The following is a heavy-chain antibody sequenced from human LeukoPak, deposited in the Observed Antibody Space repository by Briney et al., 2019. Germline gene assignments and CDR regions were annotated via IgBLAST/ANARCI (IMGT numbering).Heavy chain of an antibody. J-gene: IGHJ4*02. CDR2: ISSGGSTI. Sequence: GGSLRLSCAASGFTFSDYYMSWIRQAPGKGLEWVSYISSGGSTIYYADSVKGRFTISRDNAKNSLYLQMNSLRAEDTAVYYCARIGDLSLPAAILFDYWGQGTLVTVSS. CDR3: ARIGDLSLPAAILFDY. D-gene: IGHD2-2*02. V-gene: IGHV3-11*04. CDR1: GFTFSDYY.